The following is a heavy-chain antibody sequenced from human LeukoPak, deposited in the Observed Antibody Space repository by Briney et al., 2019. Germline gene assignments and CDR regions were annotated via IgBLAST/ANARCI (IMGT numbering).Heavy chain of an antibody. CDR2: INPNSGGT. Sequence: ASVKVSCKASGYTFTGYYMHWVRQAPGQGLEWMGWINPNSGGTSYAQKFQGRVTMTRDTSISTAYMELNRMRSDDTAVYYCASTSPGAGTTPLDYWGQGTLVTVSS. CDR1: GYTFTGYY. D-gene: IGHD1-7*01. J-gene: IGHJ4*02. V-gene: IGHV1-2*02. CDR3: ASTSPGAGTTPLDY.